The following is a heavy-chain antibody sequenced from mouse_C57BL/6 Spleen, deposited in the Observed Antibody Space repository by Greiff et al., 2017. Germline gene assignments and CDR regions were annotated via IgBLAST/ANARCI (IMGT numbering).Heavy chain of an antibody. CDR3: ARDWDGFAY. J-gene: IGHJ3*01. CDR1: GYTFTSYW. V-gene: IGHV1-61*01. CDR2: IYPSDSET. D-gene: IGHD4-1*01. Sequence: QVQLKQPGAELVRPGSSVKLSCKASGYTFTSYWMDWVKQRPGQGLEWIGNIYPSDSETHYNQKFKDKATLTVDKSSSTAYMQLSSLTSADSAVYYCARDWDGFAYWGQGTLVTVSA.